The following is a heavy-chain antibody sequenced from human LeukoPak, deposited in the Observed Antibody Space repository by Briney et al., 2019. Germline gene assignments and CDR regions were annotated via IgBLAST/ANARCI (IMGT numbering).Heavy chain of an antibody. Sequence: GESLKISCKGSGYTFTRNWIGWVRQMPGKGLEWMGIIYPGDSDTRYSPSFQGQVTISADKSITTAYLQWSSLKASDTAMYHCTRHDASYYTDSWGQGTLVTVSS. D-gene: IGHD3-10*01. CDR1: GYTFTRNW. CDR2: IYPGDSDT. V-gene: IGHV5-51*01. CDR3: TRHDASYYTDS. J-gene: IGHJ4*02.